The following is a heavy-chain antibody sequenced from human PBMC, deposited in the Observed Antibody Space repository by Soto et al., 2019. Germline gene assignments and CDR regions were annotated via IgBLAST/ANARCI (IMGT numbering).Heavy chain of an antibody. CDR3: ARGPVSGGYCISTSCYAGYGMDV. CDR1: GGTFSSYA. D-gene: IGHD2-2*03. Sequence: QVQLVQSGAEVKKPGSSVKVSCKASGGTFSSYAISWVRQAPGQGLEWMGGIIPIFGTTNYAQKFQGRVTLTADESTSRAYMELSSLRSEDTAVYYCARGPVSGGYCISTSCYAGYGMDVWGQGTTVTVSS. J-gene: IGHJ6*02. CDR2: IIPIFGTT. V-gene: IGHV1-69*12.